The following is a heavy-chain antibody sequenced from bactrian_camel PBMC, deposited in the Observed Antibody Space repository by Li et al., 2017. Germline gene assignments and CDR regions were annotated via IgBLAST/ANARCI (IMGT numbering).Heavy chain of an antibody. CDR3: AAGQATRRIWYPFETKAYTY. D-gene: IGHD2*01. V-gene: IGHV3S55*01. Sequence: HVQLVESGGGSVQAGGSLSLSCVVPGYTSSSYSMAWFRQAPGKEREGVAGIDPIGVTAYADSVKGRFTISKDNAKNTLSLQMNSLKPEDTAMYYCAAGQATRRIWYPFETKAYTYWGRGPRSPSP. CDR1: GYTSSSYS. J-gene: IGHJ4*01. CDR2: IDPIGVT.